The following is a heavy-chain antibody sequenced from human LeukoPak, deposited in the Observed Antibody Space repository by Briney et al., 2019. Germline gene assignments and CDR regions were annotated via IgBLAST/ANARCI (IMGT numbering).Heavy chain of an antibody. CDR1: GGTFSSYT. Sequence: SVKVSCKASGGTFSSYTISWVRQAPGQGLEWMGRIIPILGIANYAQKFQGRVTITADKSTSTAYMELSSLRSEDTAVYHCAREVPSDIVVVPAATGGFDYWGQGTLVTVSS. CDR3: AREVPSDIVVVPAATGGFDY. J-gene: IGHJ4*02. CDR2: IIPILGIA. V-gene: IGHV1-69*04. D-gene: IGHD2-2*01.